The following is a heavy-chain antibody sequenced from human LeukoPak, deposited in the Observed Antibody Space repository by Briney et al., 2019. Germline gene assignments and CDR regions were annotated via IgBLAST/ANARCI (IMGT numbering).Heavy chain of an antibody. D-gene: IGHD6-19*01. CDR2: ISGSDTST. V-gene: IGHV3-48*03. J-gene: IGHJ4*02. CDR1: GFNFSVYE. CDR3: TTLTVASNFDY. Sequence: GGSLRLSCAASGFNFSVYEMHSVRQGPGRGLEWIADISGSDTSTYYADSVKGRFTISRDNAKNSLYLQMNRLRVEDTAVYYCTTLTVASNFDYWGQGTLVTVSS.